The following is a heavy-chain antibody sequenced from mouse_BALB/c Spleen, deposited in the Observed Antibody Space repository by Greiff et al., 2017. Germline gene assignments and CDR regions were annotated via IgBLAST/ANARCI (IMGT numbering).Heavy chain of an antibody. V-gene: IGHV14-3*02. CDR1: GFNITDSY. CDR3: ARAYYRYDGYAMDY. Sequence: VQLQQSGAELVKPGASVKLSCTASGFNITDSYMHWVKQRPEQGLEWIGRIDPANGNTKYDPKFQGKATITADTSSNTAYLQLSSLTSEDTAVYYCARAYYRYDGYAMDYWGQGTSVTVSS. CDR2: IDPANGNT. J-gene: IGHJ4*01. D-gene: IGHD2-14*01.